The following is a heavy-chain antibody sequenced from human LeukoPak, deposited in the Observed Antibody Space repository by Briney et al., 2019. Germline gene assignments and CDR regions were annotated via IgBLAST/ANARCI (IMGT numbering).Heavy chain of an antibody. D-gene: IGHD3-3*01. CDR2: IKSKTDGGTT. Sequence: GGSLRLSCAASGFTFSNAWMSWVRQAPGKGLEWVGRIKSKTDGGTTDYAAPVKGRFTISRDDSKNTLYLQMNSLKTEDTAVYYCTTDAYYDFWSGLEDDAFDIWGQGTMVTVPS. CDR3: TTDAYYDFWSGLEDDAFDI. V-gene: IGHV3-15*01. J-gene: IGHJ3*02. CDR1: GFTFSNAW.